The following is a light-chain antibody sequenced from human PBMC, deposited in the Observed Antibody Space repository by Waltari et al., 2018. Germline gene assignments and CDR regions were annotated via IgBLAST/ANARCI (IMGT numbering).Light chain of an antibody. CDR2: EVI. CDR1: SSDVGFYNL. Sequence: QSALTQPAPVSGSPGKSITISCTVTSSDVGFYNLVSWYQQHPDKAPKLMVYEVIERPSVVSKRFSGSKAGNTASLTISGLQAEDEADYYCCSYAGRNIWVFGGGTKLTVL. CDR3: CSYAGRNIWV. J-gene: IGLJ3*02. V-gene: IGLV2-23*02.